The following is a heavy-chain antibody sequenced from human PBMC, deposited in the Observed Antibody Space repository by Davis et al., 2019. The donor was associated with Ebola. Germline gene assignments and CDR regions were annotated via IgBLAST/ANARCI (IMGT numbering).Heavy chain of an antibody. CDR3: ALLTGTTVDDIDY. Sequence: ASVQVSCKASGYTFTSYYMHWVRHASGQGLEWMGIINLSGGSTSYAQKFQGRVTMTRDTSTSTVYMEVSSLRSEDTAVYYCALLTGTTVDDIDYWGQGALVTVSS. CDR2: INLSGGST. J-gene: IGHJ4*02. V-gene: IGHV1-46*01. D-gene: IGHD1-14*01. CDR1: GYTFTSYY.